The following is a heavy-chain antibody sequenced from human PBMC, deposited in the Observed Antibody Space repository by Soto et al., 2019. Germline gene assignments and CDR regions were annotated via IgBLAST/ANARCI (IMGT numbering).Heavy chain of an antibody. V-gene: IGHV3-11*01. D-gene: IGHD3-10*01. Sequence: QVQLVESGGGLVKPGGSLRLSCVASGFTFSDYYMSWFRQAPGKGLEWVSYISSGGSVIYSADSMKGRFTISRDDAKNSLYLQVNSPRAEDTAVYYCARVRRDDDMISGGLDYWGQGTLVTVYS. J-gene: IGHJ4*02. CDR3: ARVRRDDDMISGGLDY. CDR2: ISSGGSVI. CDR1: GFTFSDYY.